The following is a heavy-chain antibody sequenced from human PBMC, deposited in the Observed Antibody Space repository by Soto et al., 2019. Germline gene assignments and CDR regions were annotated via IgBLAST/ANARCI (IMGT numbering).Heavy chain of an antibody. CDR3: VGTSCSSTTCPTTY. CDR2: INPHSGGT. V-gene: IGHV1-2*02. CDR1: GYTFTGYY. J-gene: IGHJ4*02. Sequence: QVQLVQSGAEVKKPGASVKVSCKTSGYTFTGYYIYWVRQAPGQGLEWKGWINPHSGGTDSSQKFQGRVTMTRDTSISTAYMELSRLRSDDTAVYYCVGTSCSSTTCPTTYWGQGTLVTVSS. D-gene: IGHD2-2*01.